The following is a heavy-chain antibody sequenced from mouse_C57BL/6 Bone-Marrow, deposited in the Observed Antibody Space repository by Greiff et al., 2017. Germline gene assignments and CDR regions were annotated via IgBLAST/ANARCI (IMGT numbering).Heavy chain of an antibody. Sequence: EVQLQQSGAELVRPGASVKLSCTASGFNIKDDYMHWVKQRPEQGLERIGWIDPENGDTEYASKFQGKATITADTSSNTAYLQLSSLTSEDTAVYYCTTWNYGNFDYWGQGTTLTVSS. D-gene: IGHD1-2*01. CDR1: GFNIKDDY. J-gene: IGHJ2*01. V-gene: IGHV14-4*01. CDR2: IDPENGDT. CDR3: TTWNYGNFDY.